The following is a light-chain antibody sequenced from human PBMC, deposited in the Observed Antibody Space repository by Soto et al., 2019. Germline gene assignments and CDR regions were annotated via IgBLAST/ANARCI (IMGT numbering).Light chain of an antibody. CDR1: QSIRTY. CDR3: HQSYTPPFT. V-gene: IGKV1-39*01. J-gene: IGKJ4*01. CDR2: AAS. Sequence: DIQMTQSPSSLSASVGDRVTITCRASQSIRTYLNWYQQKPGKAPKLLISAASSLESGVPSRYSGSGSGTYFSLTINSLQPEDFATYYCHQSYTPPFTFGGGTMVEI.